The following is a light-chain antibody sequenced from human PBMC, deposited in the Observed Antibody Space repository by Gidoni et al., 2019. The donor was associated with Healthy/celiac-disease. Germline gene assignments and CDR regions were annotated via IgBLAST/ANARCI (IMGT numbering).Light chain of an antibody. CDR3: CSYAGSYTLV. CDR2: DVS. J-gene: IGLJ3*02. CDR1: SSDVGGYNY. V-gene: IGLV2-11*01. Sequence: QSALTQPRPASGFPGQPVTISCTGTSSDVGGYNYVSWYQQHPGKAPKLMIYDVSKRPSGVPDRFSGSKSGNAASLTISGLQAEDEADYYCCSYAGSYTLVFGGGTKLTVL.